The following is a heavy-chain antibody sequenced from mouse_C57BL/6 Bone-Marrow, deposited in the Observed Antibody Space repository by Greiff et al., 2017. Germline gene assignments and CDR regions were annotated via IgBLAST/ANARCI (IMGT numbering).Heavy chain of an antibody. D-gene: IGHD1-1*01. Sequence: QVQLKESGPGLVQPSQSLSITCTVSGFSLTSYGVHWVRQSPGKGLEWLGVIWSGGSTDYNAAFISRLSISKDNSKSQVFFKMNSLQADDTAIYYCSRKSDYYGSAWFSYCGQGTLVTVSA. CDR2: IWSGGST. CDR3: SRKSDYYGSAWFSY. J-gene: IGHJ3*01. V-gene: IGHV2-2*01. CDR1: GFSLTSYG.